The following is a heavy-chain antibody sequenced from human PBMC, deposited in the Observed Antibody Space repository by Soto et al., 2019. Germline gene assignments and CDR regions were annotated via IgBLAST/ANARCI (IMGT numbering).Heavy chain of an antibody. CDR2: IYWDDDE. CDR3: ARPSYDSSDYYLYFDF. J-gene: IGHJ4*02. Sequence: QITLKESGPTLVKPTQTLTLTCTFSGFSLSTSGAGVGWIRQPPGKALEWLALIYWDDDERYSPSLKSRLTTTKATSNNQVVLRMTNMDPVDTATYYCARPSYDSSDYYLYFDFWRQGTLVTVSS. V-gene: IGHV2-5*02. CDR1: GFSLSTSGAG. D-gene: IGHD3-22*01.